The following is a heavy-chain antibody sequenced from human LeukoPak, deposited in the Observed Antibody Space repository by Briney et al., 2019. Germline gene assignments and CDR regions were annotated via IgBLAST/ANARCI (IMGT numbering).Heavy chain of an antibody. CDR2: IIPIFGTA. CDR1: GGTFSSYA. J-gene: IGHJ6*03. Sequence: AASVKVSCKASGGTFSSYAISWVRQAPGQGLEWMGGIIPIFGTANYAQKFQGRVTITADKSTSTAYMELSSLRSEDTAVYYCARGLLDTAIDYYYYYMDVWGKGTTVTVSS. V-gene: IGHV1-69*06. CDR3: ARGLLDTAIDYYYYYMDV. D-gene: IGHD5-18*01.